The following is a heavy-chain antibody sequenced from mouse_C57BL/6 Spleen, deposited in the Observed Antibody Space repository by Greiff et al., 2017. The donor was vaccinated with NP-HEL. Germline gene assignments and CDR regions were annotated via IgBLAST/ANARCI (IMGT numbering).Heavy chain of an antibody. Sequence: EVHLVESGGDLVKPGGSLKLSCAASGFTFSSYGMSWVRQTPDKRLEWVATISSGGSYTYYPDSVKGRFTISRDNAKNTLYLQMSSLKSEDTAMYYCARNPNYYVDYWGQGTTLTVSS. CDR1: GFTFSSYG. CDR3: ARNPNYYVDY. J-gene: IGHJ2*01. CDR2: ISSGGSYT. V-gene: IGHV5-6*01.